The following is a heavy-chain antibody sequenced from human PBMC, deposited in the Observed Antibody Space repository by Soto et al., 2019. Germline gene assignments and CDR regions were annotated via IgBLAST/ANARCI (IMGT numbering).Heavy chain of an antibody. CDR3: ARGGVDMIRGITGKRTWLDP. CDR2: INRIGSA. Sequence: QVQVQQWGGGLFKPSETLSLTFAVYGGSFSSYYWNWVPQSPGKGLEWIGDINRIGSANYNPSLTGRVTMSVDSSKNQFYLRLTSVTAADTAMYYCARGGVDMIRGITGKRTWLDPWGQGTLVIVS. D-gene: IGHD3-10*01. J-gene: IGHJ5*02. V-gene: IGHV4-34*01. CDR1: GGSFSSYY.